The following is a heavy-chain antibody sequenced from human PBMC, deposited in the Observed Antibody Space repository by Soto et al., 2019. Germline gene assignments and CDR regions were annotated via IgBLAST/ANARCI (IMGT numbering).Heavy chain of an antibody. CDR1: GFTLSSYA. J-gene: IGHJ4*02. Sequence: EVQLLESGGGLVQPGGSLRLSCAASGFTLSSYAMSWVRQAPGKGLEWVSAISGSGGTTYYADSVKGRFTISRDTSKNQLYLQMHSLRAEDTAVYYCAKVERYYYDSSGYYSSPLFWGQGTLVTVSS. V-gene: IGHV3-23*01. CDR2: ISGSGGTT. D-gene: IGHD3-22*01. CDR3: AKVERYYYDSSGYYSSPLF.